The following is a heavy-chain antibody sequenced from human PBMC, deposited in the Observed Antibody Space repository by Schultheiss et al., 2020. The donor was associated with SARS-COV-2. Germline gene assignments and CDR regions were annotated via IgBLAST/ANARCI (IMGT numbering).Heavy chain of an antibody. D-gene: IGHD4-17*01. CDR2: ISGSGGST. Sequence: LSLTCAVSGYSISDGYYWGWIRQPPGKGLEWVSAISGSGGSTYYADSVKGRFTIYRDNSKNTLYLQMNSLRAEDTAVYYCARFYGDYNNYFDCWGQGTLVTVSS. CDR3: ARFYGDYNNYFDC. CDR1: GYSISDGYY. V-gene: IGHV3-23*01. J-gene: IGHJ4*02.